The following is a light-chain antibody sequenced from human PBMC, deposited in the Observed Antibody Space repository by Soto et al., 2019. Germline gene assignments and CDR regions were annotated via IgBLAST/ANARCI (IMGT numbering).Light chain of an antibody. CDR2: INI. V-gene: IGLV1-44*01. CDR3: AAWDDSLNQWV. J-gene: IGLJ3*02. CDR1: SSNIGNNL. Sequence: QSVLTQPPSASGTPGQRVTISCSGSSSNIGNNLVNWYQQFPGTAPKLLIFINIQRPSGVPDRFSGSKSGTSASLAISGLQSEDEADYYCAAWDDSLNQWVFGGGTKLTVL.